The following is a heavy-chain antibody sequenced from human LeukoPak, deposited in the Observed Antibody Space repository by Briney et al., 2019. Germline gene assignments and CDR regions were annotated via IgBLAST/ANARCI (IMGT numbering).Heavy chain of an antibody. Sequence: GGSLRLSCAASEFTFSRYGMHWVRQAPGKGLEWVPFIRYDGSNKYYADSVKGRFTISRDNSKNTLYLQMNSLRAEDTAVYYCARARSSGWYDYFDYWGQGTLVTVSS. V-gene: IGHV3-30*02. CDR3: ARARSSGWYDYFDY. D-gene: IGHD6-19*01. J-gene: IGHJ4*02. CDR2: IRYDGSNK. CDR1: EFTFSRYG.